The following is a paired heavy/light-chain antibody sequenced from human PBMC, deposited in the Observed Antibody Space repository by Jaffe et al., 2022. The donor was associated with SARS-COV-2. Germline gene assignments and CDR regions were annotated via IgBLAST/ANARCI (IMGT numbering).Heavy chain of an antibody. J-gene: IGHJ4*02. Sequence: QVHLQESGPGLVKPSETLSLTCVVSGGSINNYYWSWIRQPPGKGLEWIGFIHYSGSTNYNPSLRSRLTISVDTSKNQFSLELTSVTAADTAVYYCARYASGSYYWDYWGQGTLVTVSS. V-gene: IGHV4-59*01. D-gene: IGHD3-10*01. CDR2: IHYSGST. CDR3: ARYASGSYYWDY. CDR1: GGSINNYY.
Light chain of an antibody. J-gene: IGLJ1*01. V-gene: IGLV2-14*01. CDR3: SSFRDSGTRYV. CDR2: DVS. CDR1: RSDVGGYDY. Sequence: QSALTQPASVSGSPGQSITMSCTGTRSDVGGYDYVAWYQQHPGKAPKLMIYDVSNRPSGISNRFSASKSGNTASLTISGLQSEDEADYYCSSFRDSGTRYVFGSGTKVTVL.